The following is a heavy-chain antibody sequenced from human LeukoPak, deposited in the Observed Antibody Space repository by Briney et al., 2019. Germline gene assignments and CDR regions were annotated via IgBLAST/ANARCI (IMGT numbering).Heavy chain of an antibody. V-gene: IGHV4-59*01. CDR3: ARDLGGYGYYYFDY. J-gene: IGHJ4*02. Sequence: PSETLSLTCTVSGGSISSYYWSWIRQPPGKGLEWIGYIYYSGSTNYNLSLKSRVTISVDTSKNQFSLKLSSVTAADTAVYYCARDLGGYGYYYFDYWGQGTLVTVSS. CDR1: GGSISSYY. D-gene: IGHD3-16*01. CDR2: IYYSGST.